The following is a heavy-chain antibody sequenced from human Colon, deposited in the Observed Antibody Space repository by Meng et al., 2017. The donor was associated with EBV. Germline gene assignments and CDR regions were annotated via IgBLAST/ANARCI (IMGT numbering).Heavy chain of an antibody. CDR2: IYYTGST. CDR1: GGSISSVGYH. V-gene: IGHV4-30-4*01. CDR3: ARNYYFDY. Sequence: CPGRVRPYQTLSPTAGVSGGSISSVGYHWSWIRQPPGKGLEWIGYIYYTGSTYYNPSLKSRVTISMDTSKNQFSLRLSSVTAADTAVYYCARNYYFDYWGQGTLVTVSS. J-gene: IGHJ4*02.